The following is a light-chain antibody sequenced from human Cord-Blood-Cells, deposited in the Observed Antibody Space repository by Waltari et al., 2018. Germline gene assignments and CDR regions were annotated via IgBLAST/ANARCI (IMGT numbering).Light chain of an antibody. CDR2: DVS. CDR3: SSYTSSSTLV. Sequence: QSALTQPASVSGSPGQSITISCTGTSSDVGGYNYVSCYQQHPGKAPKLMIYDVSNRPSGVSNLFSGSKSGNTASLTISGLQAEDEADYYCSSYTSSSTLVFGTGTKVTVL. V-gene: IGLV2-14*03. CDR1: SSDVGGYNY. J-gene: IGLJ1*01.